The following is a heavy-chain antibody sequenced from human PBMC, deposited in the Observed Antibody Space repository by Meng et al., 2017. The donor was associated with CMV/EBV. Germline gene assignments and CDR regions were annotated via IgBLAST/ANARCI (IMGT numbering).Heavy chain of an antibody. J-gene: IGHJ4*02. D-gene: IGHD2-15*01. Sequence: GESLKISCAASGFTFSSYSMNWVRQAPGKGLEWVSSISSSSSYIYYADSVKGRFTISRDNAKNSLYLQMNSLRAEDTAVYYCARDLGYCSGGSCYSYYFDCWGQGTLVTVSS. CDR1: GFTFSSYS. CDR3: ARDLGYCSGGSCYSYYFDC. V-gene: IGHV3-21*01. CDR2: ISSSSSYI.